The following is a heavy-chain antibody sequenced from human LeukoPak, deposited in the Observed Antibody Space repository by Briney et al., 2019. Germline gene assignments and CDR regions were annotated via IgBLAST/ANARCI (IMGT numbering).Heavy chain of an antibody. CDR3: ARVGGPGIAAADNWFDP. Sequence: PSETLSLTCTVSGGSISSGDYYWGWIRQSPGKGLEWIGSISYSGTTYYNPSLKSRVTISVDTSKNQFSLKLSSVTAADTAVYYCARVGGPGIAAADNWFDPWGQGTLVTVSS. J-gene: IGHJ5*02. CDR1: GGSISSGDYY. CDR2: ISYSGTT. D-gene: IGHD6-13*01. V-gene: IGHV4-39*07.